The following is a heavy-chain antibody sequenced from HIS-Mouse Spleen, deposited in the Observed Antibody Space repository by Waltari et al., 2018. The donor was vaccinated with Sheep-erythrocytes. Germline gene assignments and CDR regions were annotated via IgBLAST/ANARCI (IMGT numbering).Heavy chain of an antibody. CDR3: ARDPAPHYFDY. Sequence: QVQLQESGPGLVKPSETLSLTCTVSGGSISSYYWSWIRQPPGKGLEWIGYIYYSGSTNYNPSHKRRVTISVDTSKNQFSLKLSSVTAADTAVYYCARDPAPHYFDYWGQGTLVTVSS. CDR1: GGSISSYY. J-gene: IGHJ4*02. V-gene: IGHV4-59*01. CDR2: IYYSGST.